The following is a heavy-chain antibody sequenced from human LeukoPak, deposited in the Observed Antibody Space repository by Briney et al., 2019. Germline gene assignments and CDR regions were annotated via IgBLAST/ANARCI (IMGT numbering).Heavy chain of an antibody. J-gene: IGHJ1*01. CDR3: ASSLNILDAEYFQH. Sequence: GSLRLSCAASGFTFSSYGMHWVRQAPGKGLEWVAVIWYDGSNKYYADSVKGRFTISRDNSKNTLYLQMNSLRAEDTAVYYCASSLNILDAEYFQHWGQGTLVTVSS. CDR2: IWYDGSNK. CDR1: GFTFSSYG. D-gene: IGHD2/OR15-2a*01. V-gene: IGHV3-33*01.